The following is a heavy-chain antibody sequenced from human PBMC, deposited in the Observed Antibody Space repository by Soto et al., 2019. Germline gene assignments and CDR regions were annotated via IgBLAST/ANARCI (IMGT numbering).Heavy chain of an antibody. CDR2: IDHSGTT. V-gene: IGHV4-4*02. CDR1: GVSIRIPNW. Sequence: SETLSLTYAGSGVSIRIPNWWAWVRQAPGKGLEWIGEIDHSGTTNYNPSPNSRVTISLDRSKNQFSLRLTSVAAADTAVYFCARGKFYAFDIWGQGTMVT. J-gene: IGHJ3*02. CDR3: ARGKFYAFDI.